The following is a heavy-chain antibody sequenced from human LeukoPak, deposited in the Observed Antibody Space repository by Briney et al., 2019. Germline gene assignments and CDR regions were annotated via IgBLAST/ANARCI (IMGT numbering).Heavy chain of an antibody. Sequence: SETLSLTCAVYGGSFSGYYWSWIRQPPGKGLEWIGEINHSGSTNYNPSLKSRVTISVDTSKNQFSLKLSSVTAADTAVYYCARKASGAAADYWGQGTLVTVSS. CDR2: INHSGST. V-gene: IGHV4-34*01. J-gene: IGHJ4*02. CDR3: ARKASGAAADY. D-gene: IGHD6-13*01. CDR1: GGSFSGYY.